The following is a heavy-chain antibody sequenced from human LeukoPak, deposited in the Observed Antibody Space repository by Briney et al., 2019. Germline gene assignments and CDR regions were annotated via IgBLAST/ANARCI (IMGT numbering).Heavy chain of an antibody. CDR2: ISSSGSTI. V-gene: IGHV3-11*01. Sequence: GGSLRLSCSASAFTFIDYYRSWLRQAPGKRLKWVSYISSSGSTIYYADSVKGRFTLSRDNAKNSLYLQMNSLRAEDTAVYYCARGPERYFDWLEYYCDYWGQGTLVTVSS. J-gene: IGHJ4*02. D-gene: IGHD3-9*01. CDR3: ARGPERYFDWLEYYCDY. CDR1: AFTFIDYY.